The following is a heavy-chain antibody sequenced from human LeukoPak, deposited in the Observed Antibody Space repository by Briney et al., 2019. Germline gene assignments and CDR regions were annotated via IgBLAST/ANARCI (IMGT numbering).Heavy chain of an antibody. Sequence: SEALSLTCTVSGGSVSSSGYYWSWIRQPPGKGLEWIAYIYYSGSTNYNPSLKSRVTISVDTSKNQFPLKMRSVTAADTAVYYCARDPYGMDVWGKGTTVTVSS. CDR1: GGSVSSSGYY. CDR2: IYYSGST. J-gene: IGHJ6*04. CDR3: ARDPYGMDV. V-gene: IGHV4-61*08.